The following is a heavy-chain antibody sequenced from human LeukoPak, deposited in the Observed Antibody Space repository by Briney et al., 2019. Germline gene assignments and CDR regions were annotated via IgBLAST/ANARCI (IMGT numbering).Heavy chain of an antibody. CDR3: ARWIVVVPAADY. Sequence: SETLSLTRTVSGGSISSSSYYWGWIRQPPGKGLEWIGSIYYSGSTYYNPSLESRVTISVDTSKNQFSLKLSSVTAADTAVYYCARWIVVVPAADYWGQGTLVTVSS. V-gene: IGHV4-39*01. CDR2: IYYSGST. CDR1: GGSISSSSYY. D-gene: IGHD2-2*01. J-gene: IGHJ4*02.